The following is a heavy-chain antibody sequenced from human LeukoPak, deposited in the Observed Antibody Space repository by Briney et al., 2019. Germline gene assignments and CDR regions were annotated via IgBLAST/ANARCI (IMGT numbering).Heavy chain of an antibody. CDR3: ARDWLPGSVVPAAYFDY. CDR1: GYTFTSYY. D-gene: IGHD2-2*01. J-gene: IGHJ4*02. Sequence: ASVKVSCKASGYTFTSYYMHWVRQAPGQGLEWMGIINPSGGSTSYAQKFQGRVTMTRDTSTSTVYMELSSLRSEDTAVYYCARDWLPGSVVPAAYFDYWGQGTLVTVSS. CDR2: INPSGGST. V-gene: IGHV1-46*01.